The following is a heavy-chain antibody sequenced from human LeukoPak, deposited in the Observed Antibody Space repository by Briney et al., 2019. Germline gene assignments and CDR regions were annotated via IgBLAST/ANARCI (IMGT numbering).Heavy chain of an antibody. J-gene: IGHJ4*02. D-gene: IGHD7-27*01. CDR1: GCTFSDHY. CDR2: LSNTGSDI. V-gene: IGHV3-11*01. Sequence: GGSLRLSCAVSGCTFSDHYMTWIRQAPGKGLEYISYLSNTGSDISYADSVKGRFSISRDNAKNSLYLQMNSLRAEDTAMYYCARGHWGLDYWGQGTLVTVSS. CDR3: ARGHWGLDY.